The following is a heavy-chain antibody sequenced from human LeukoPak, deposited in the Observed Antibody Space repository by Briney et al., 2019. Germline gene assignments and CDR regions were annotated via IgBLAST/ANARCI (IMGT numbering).Heavy chain of an antibody. J-gene: IGHJ4*02. D-gene: IGHD1-26*01. CDR1: GFTFSSYA. Sequence: GGSLRLSCAAPGFTFSSYAMHWVRQAPGKGLEWVAVISYDGSNKYYADSVKGRFTISRDNSKNTLYLQMNSLRAEDTAVYYCAKDEVGAAPYWGQGTLVTVSS. CDR3: AKDEVGAAPY. CDR2: ISYDGSNK. V-gene: IGHV3-30*04.